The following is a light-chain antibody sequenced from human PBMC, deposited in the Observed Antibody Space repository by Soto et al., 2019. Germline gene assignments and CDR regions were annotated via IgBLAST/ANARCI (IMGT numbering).Light chain of an antibody. Sequence: QSALTQPASVAGSPGHSSTISCTGTSSDIGGYNYVFWFQQHPGKAPKLMIFEVSNRPSGVSNRFSGSNCGNTASLTISGLAAEDEADYCCSSYTSSSTGVFGGGTKLTV. CDR1: SSDIGGYNY. J-gene: IGLJ3*02. CDR3: SSYTSSSTGV. CDR2: EVS. V-gene: IGLV2-14*01.